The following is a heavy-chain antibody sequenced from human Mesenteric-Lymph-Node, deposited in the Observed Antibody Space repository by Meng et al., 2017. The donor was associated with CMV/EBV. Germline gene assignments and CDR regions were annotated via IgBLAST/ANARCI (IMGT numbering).Heavy chain of an antibody. CDR3: AKVEYCSSTSCRDY. CDR1: GFTFSSYA. CDR2: ISGSGGST. V-gene: IGHV3-23*01. D-gene: IGHD2-2*01. Sequence: GESLKISCAASGFTFSSYAMSWVRQAPGKGLEWVSAISGSGGSTYYADSVKGRFTISRDNSKNTLYLQMNSLRAEDTTVYHCAKVEYCSSTSCRDYWGQGTLVTVSS. J-gene: IGHJ4*02.